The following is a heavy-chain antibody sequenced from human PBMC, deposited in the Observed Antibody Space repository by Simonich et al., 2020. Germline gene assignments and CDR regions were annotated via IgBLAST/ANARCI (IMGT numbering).Heavy chain of an antibody. CDR3: ARDTSYYGSGSYYFDY. CDR1: GFTFSSYS. J-gene: IGHJ4*02. D-gene: IGHD3-10*01. CDR2: ISSSSSYI. Sequence: GGGLVKPGGSLRLSCAASGFTFSSYSMNWVRQAPGKGLEWVSSISSSSSYIYYADSVKGRFTIYRDNAKNSLYLQMKSLRAEDTAVYYCARDTSYYGSGSYYFDYWGQGTLVTVSS. V-gene: IGHV3-21*01.